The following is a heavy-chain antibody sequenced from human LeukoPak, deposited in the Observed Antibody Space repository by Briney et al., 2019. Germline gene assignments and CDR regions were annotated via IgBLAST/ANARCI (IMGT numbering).Heavy chain of an antibody. V-gene: IGHV3-15*01. CDR3: TTGLTF. CDR2: INTKSDGGTT. J-gene: IGHJ4*02. Sequence: GGSLRLSCAASGFTFNCAWMSWVRQTPGKGLEWLGRINTKSDGGTTDYAAPVKGRFTISRDDSKNTVYLQMNSLKTDDTAVYYCTTGLTFWGQGTLVTVSS. CDR1: GFTFNCAW. D-gene: IGHD2/OR15-2a*01.